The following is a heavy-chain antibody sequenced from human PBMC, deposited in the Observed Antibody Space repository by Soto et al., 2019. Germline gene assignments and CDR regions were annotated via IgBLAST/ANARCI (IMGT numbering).Heavy chain of an antibody. Sequence: SETLSLTCTVSGGSISSSSYYWGWIRQPPGKGLELIGCIYYNGSTKYNPSLKSRFTISVDTSKNQFSLAVTSVTAADTAVYFCARNEIDFHDSGNWLTRGFDPWGQGTLVTVSS. D-gene: IGHD3-10*01. J-gene: IGHJ5*02. V-gene: IGHV4-39*07. CDR1: GGSISSSSYY. CDR2: IYYNGST. CDR3: ARNEIDFHDSGNWLTRGFDP.